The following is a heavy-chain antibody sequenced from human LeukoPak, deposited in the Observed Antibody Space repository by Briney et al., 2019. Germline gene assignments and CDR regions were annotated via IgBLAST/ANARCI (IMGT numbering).Heavy chain of an antibody. D-gene: IGHD1/OR15-1a*01. CDR2: IYYSWST. CDR3: ARRNKHLAPRGQYYYHYMDV. CDR1: GGSVSSGSYY. Sequence: SETLSLTCTVSGGSVSSGSYYWSWIRQPPGKGLEWIGYIYYSWSTNYNPSLKSRVTISVDTSKNQFSLKLSSVTAADTAVYYCARRNKHLAPRGQYYYHYMDVWGNGTTVTVSS. V-gene: IGHV4-61*01. J-gene: IGHJ6*03.